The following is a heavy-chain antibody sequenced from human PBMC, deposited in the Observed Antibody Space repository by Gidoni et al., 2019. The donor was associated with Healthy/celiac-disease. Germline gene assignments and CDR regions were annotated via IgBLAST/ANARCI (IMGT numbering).Heavy chain of an antibody. CDR3: ESGRFTIRGNYYYYYGMDV. J-gene: IGHJ6*02. CDR2: IYSGGST. Sequence: EVQLVASGGGLVQPGGSLRLSCAASGFPVTSNYMNWARQAPGKGLEWVSVIYSGGSTDYADSVKGRFTISRDNSKNTLYLQMNSLRAEDTAVYYCESGRFTIRGNYYYYYGMDVWGQGTTVTVSS. D-gene: IGHD3-3*01. V-gene: IGHV3-66*02. CDR1: GFPVTSNY.